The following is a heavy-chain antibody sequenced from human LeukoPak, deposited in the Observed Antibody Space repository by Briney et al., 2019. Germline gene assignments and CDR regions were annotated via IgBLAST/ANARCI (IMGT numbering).Heavy chain of an antibody. Sequence: GGSLRLSCAASGFTFSSYSMNWVRQAPGKGLEWVSSISSSSSYIYYADSVKGRFTISRDNAKNSLYLQMNSLRAEDTAVYYCAREADTYYYDSSGYYWDYWGQGTLVTVSS. CDR3: AREADTYYYDSSGYYWDY. J-gene: IGHJ4*02. V-gene: IGHV3-21*01. CDR1: GFTFSSYS. CDR2: ISSSSSYI. D-gene: IGHD3-22*01.